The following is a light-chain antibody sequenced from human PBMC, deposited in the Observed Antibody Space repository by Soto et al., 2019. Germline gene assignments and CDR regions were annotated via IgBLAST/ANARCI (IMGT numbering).Light chain of an antibody. CDR1: SSNIGAGYD. Sequence: QSVLTQPPSVSGAPGQRVTISCTESSSNIGAGYDVHWYQQLPGTAPKLLIYGNSNRPSGVPDRFSGSKSGTSASLAITGLQAEDEADYYCQSYDSSLSAWVFGGATKLTVL. CDR3: QSYDSSLSAWV. CDR2: GNS. V-gene: IGLV1-40*01. J-gene: IGLJ3*02.